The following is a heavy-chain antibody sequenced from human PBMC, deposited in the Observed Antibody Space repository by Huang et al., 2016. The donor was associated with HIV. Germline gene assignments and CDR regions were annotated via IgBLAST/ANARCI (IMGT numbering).Heavy chain of an antibody. CDR1: GYNFDSYW. CDR2: ISPRDSAT. V-gene: IGHV5-51*01. CDR3: ARQGLWLPPTDPFDY. J-gene: IGHJ4*02. D-gene: IGHD3-10*01. Sequence: EVHLVQSGAEVKEPGESLKISCQASGYNFDSYWIGWVRQMPGKGLAWMGVISPRDSATRYAPSFQGQVTISADQSINTAYLQWSSLKASDTAIYFCARQGLWLPPTDPFDYWGQGTPVTVSA.